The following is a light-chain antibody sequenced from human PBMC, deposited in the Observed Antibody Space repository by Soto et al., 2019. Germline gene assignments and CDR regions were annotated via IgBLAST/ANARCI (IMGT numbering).Light chain of an antibody. J-gene: IGLJ1*01. CDR1: SSDIGGYNY. Sequence: QSALTQPASVSGSPGQSITSSCTGTSSDIGGYNYVSWYQQLPGKVPKLIIYDVSNRPSGVSDRFSGSKSGNAASLTISGLQAEDEADYYCSSYISTSTLYVFGTGTKLTVL. CDR2: DVS. V-gene: IGLV2-14*03. CDR3: SSYISTSTLYV.